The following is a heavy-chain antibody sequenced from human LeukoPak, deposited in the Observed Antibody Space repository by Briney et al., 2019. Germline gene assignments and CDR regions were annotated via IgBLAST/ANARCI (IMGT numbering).Heavy chain of an antibody. Sequence: GESLKISCKGSGYSFTGYWIGWVRQMPGKGLEWMGIIYPGDSDTRYSPSFQGQVTISADKSISTAYLQSSSLKASDTAMYYCARGAYCGGDCYCFDYWGQGTLVTVSS. CDR1: GYSFTGYW. D-gene: IGHD2-21*02. J-gene: IGHJ4*02. CDR3: ARGAYCGGDCYCFDY. CDR2: IYPGDSDT. V-gene: IGHV5-51*01.